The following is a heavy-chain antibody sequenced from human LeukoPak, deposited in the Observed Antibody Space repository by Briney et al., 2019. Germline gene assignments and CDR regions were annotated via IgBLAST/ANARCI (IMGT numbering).Heavy chain of an antibody. V-gene: IGHV3-23*01. CDR3: ARDYLPRGRRTYAFDI. CDR2: VSDSGDYT. Sequence: GGSLRLSCAASGFTFSSYAMRWVRQAPGKGLEWVSTVSDSGDYTYYADSVKGRFTISRDNSENTLYLQMNSLRAEDTAVYYCARDYLPRGRRTYAFDIWGQGTMVTVSS. CDR1: GFTFSSYA. D-gene: IGHD2-15*01. J-gene: IGHJ3*02.